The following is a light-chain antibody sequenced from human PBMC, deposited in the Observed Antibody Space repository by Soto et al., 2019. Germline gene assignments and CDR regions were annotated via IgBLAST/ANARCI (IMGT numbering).Light chain of an antibody. V-gene: IGKV1-5*03. CDR1: QTISSW. Sequence: DIQMTKSPSTLSGAVGDRVTITFRSSQTISSWLAWYQQKPGKAPKLLIYKASTLKSGVPSRFSGSGSGTEFTLTISSLQPDEFATYYCHQYNSYSPETFGQGTKVDIK. CDR2: KAS. CDR3: HQYNSYSPET. J-gene: IGKJ1*01.